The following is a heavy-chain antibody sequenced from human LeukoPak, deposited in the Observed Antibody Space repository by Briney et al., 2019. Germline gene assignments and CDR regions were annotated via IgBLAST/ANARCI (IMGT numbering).Heavy chain of an antibody. J-gene: IGHJ4*02. V-gene: IGHV4-39*01. Sequence: KPSETLSLTCTVSGGSISSSSYYWGWIRQPPGKGLEWIGSIYYSGSTYYNPSLKSRVTISVDTSKNQFSLKLSSVTAADTAVYYCARLGLLWFGESPWYFDYWGQGTLVTVSS. D-gene: IGHD3-10*01. CDR3: ARLGLLWFGESPWYFDY. CDR1: GGSISSSSYY. CDR2: IYYSGST.